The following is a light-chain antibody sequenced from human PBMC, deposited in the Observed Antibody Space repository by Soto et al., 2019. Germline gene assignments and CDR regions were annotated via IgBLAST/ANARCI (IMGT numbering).Light chain of an antibody. Sequence: EIVLTQSPGTLSLSPGERATLSCRASQSVNNNYLAWYQQKPGQAPRLLIYGASSRATGIPDRFSGSGSGTGFTLTISRLEPEDCAVYYCQQYGSSQYTFGQGTKLEIK. CDR3: QQYGSSQYT. V-gene: IGKV3-20*01. J-gene: IGKJ2*01. CDR2: GAS. CDR1: QSVNNNY.